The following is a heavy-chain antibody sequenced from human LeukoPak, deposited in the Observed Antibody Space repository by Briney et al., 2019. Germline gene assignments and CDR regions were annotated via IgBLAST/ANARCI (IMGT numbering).Heavy chain of an antibody. CDR1: GYTFTDYY. CDR3: AGGSANHYCMDV. D-gene: IGHD1-14*01. V-gene: IGHV1-2*02. CDR2: INPNSGGT. J-gene: IGHJ6*03. Sequence: ASVKVSCKASGYTFTDYYMHWVRQTPGQGLEWMGWINPNSGGTNYAQKFQGRVTMTRDTSISTAYMELSRLRSDDTALYYCAGGSANHYCMDVWGKGTTVTVSS.